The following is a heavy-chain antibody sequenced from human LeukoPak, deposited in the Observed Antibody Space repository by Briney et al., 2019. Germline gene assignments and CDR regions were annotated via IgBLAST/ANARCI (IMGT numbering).Heavy chain of an antibody. CDR1: GYTFASYG. V-gene: IGHV1-2*02. D-gene: IGHD2-15*01. CDR2: INPNSDGT. Sequence: GASVKVSCKASGYTFASYGISWVRQAPGQGLEWMGWINPNSDGTNYAQKLQGRVTMTRDTSISTAYMELSRLRSDDTAVYYCARDPLHSVVAFDLWGRGTLVTVSS. CDR3: ARDPLHSVVAFDL. J-gene: IGHJ2*01.